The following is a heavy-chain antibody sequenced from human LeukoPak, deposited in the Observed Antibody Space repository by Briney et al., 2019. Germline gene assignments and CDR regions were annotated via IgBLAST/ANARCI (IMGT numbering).Heavy chain of an antibody. CDR1: GFTFGDYA. Sequence: PGGSLRLSFTAPGFTFGDYAMSSVRQAPGKGVGRVGFIRSKAYGGTTEYAASVKGRFTISRDDSKSIAYLQMNSLKTEDTAVYYCTRDNLVYFGGIAAANPLDYWGQGTLVTASS. CDR2: IRSKAYGGTT. D-gene: IGHD6-13*01. J-gene: IGHJ4*02. CDR3: TRDNLVYFGGIAAANPLDY. V-gene: IGHV3-49*04.